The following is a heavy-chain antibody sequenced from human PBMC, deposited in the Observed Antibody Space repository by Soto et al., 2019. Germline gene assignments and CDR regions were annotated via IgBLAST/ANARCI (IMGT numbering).Heavy chain of an antibody. D-gene: IGHD3-3*01. J-gene: IGHJ4*02. V-gene: IGHV4-34*01. Sequence: SETLSLTCGVYGGSFSGYDWSWIRQPPGKGLEWIGEINHSGSTNYNPSLKSRVTISVDTSKNQFSLKLSSVTAADTAVYYCARGETWIFFDYWGQGTLVTVSS. CDR2: INHSGST. CDR3: ARGETWIFFDY. CDR1: GGSFSGYD.